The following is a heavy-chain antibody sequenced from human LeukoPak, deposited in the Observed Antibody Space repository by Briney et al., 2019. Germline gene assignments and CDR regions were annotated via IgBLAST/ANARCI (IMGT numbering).Heavy chain of an antibody. D-gene: IGHD1-1*01. CDR1: GFTFSNYA. Sequence: GGSLRLSCAASGFTFSNYAMGWVRQPPGKGLEWVSSISSSASTTYYADSVKGRFTISRDNSKNTLYLKMNSLRAEDTAVYYCAKRQGIKLWAPPGYWGQETLVTVSS. CDR2: ISSSASTT. V-gene: IGHV3-23*01. CDR3: AKRQGIKLWAPPGY. J-gene: IGHJ4*02.